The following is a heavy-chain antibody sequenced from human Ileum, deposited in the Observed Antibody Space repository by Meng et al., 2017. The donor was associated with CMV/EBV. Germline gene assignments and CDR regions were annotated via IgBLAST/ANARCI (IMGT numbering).Heavy chain of an antibody. D-gene: IGHD6-13*01. V-gene: IGHV4-59*01. Sequence: QGHLQESGPGLVKPSETLSLTCTVSGDSMSSYCWSWIWQPPGKGLEWIGYMCYNGDTNYNPSLKSRVTISGDTSKNQFSLKLSSVTAADTAVYYCALRGSAAGTFQYWGQGTLVTVSS. J-gene: IGHJ1*01. CDR1: GDSMSSYC. CDR3: ALRGSAAGTFQY. CDR2: MCYNGDT.